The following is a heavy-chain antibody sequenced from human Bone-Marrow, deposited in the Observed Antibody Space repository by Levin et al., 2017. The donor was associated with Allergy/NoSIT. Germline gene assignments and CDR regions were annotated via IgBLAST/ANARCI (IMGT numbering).Heavy chain of an antibody. J-gene: IGHJ4*02. Sequence: PGGSLRLSCSASGFTFSSYAMHWVRQAPGKGLEYVSAISSNGGSTYYADSVKGRFTISRDNSKNTLYLQMSSLRAEDTAVYYCVKDHRRGVLWFRELRQTHFDYWGQGTLVTVSS. CDR3: VKDHRRGVLWFRELRQTHFDY. V-gene: IGHV3-64D*06. CDR1: GFTFSSYA. CDR2: ISSNGGST. D-gene: IGHD3-10*01.